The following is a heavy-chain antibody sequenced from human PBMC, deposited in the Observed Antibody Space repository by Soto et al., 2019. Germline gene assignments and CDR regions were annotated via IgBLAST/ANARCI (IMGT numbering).Heavy chain of an antibody. CDR1: GYSLTSYW. D-gene: IGHD2-15*01. CDR3: GRLNTPKDY. CDR2: IDPSDSYT. Sequence: GESLKSSFKGSGYSLTSYWISWVRQMPGKVLEWMGRIDPSDSYTNYSPSFQGHVTISADKSISTAYLQWSSLKASDTAMYYFGRLNTPKDYWGQGTLVTV. J-gene: IGHJ4*02. V-gene: IGHV5-10-1*01.